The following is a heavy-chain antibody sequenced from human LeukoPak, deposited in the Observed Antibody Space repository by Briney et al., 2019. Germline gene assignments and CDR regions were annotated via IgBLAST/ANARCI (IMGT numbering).Heavy chain of an antibody. CDR3: ARLRYLNYYDSSGYYQIFDY. Sequence: KPSETLSLTCTVSGGSISSYYWSWIRQPPGKGLEWIGYIYYSGSTNYNPSLKSRVTISVGTSKNQFSLKLSSVTAADTAVYYCARLRYLNYYDSSGYYQIFDYWGQGTLVTVSS. J-gene: IGHJ4*02. CDR1: GGSISSYY. V-gene: IGHV4-59*12. CDR2: IYYSGST. D-gene: IGHD3-22*01.